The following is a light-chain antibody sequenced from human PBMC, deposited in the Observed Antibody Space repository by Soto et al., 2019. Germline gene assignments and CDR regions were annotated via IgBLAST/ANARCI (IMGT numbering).Light chain of an antibody. CDR3: LQDYNYPLS. CDR2: ATS. CDR1: QDIGND. V-gene: IGKV1-6*01. Sequence: IQMTQSASSLSASIGHRVTITCRASQDIGNDLGWYQQKPGKAPKLLIFATSSLQSGVPSRFSGSGYGTDFNLTISSLQTEDFATYFCLQDYNYPLSFGGGTKVDIK. J-gene: IGKJ4*01.